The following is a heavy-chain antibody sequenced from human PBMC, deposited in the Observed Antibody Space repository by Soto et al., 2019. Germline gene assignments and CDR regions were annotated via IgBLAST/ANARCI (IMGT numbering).Heavy chain of an antibody. CDR1: GFTFSNYG. CDR2: ISDDGVSK. D-gene: IGHD3-10*01. V-gene: IGHV3-30*03. CDR3: ARAHYFGSGTSYTLYY. Sequence: GGSLRLSCAASGFTFSNYGMHWVRQAPGKGLEWVAAISDDGVSKYCADSVQGRFTISRDNSESAVFLQMNSLRPDDTALYFCARAHYFGSGTSYTLYYWGQGTQVTVSS. J-gene: IGHJ4*02.